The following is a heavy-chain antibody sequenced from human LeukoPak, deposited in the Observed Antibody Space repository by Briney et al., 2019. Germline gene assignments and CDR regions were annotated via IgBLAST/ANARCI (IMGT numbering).Heavy chain of an antibody. CDR1: GGSISSIDW. J-gene: IGHJ6*02. CDR3: ARDDYGDESYGMDV. D-gene: IGHD4-17*01. V-gene: IGHV4-4*02. Sequence: PSETLSLTCAVSGGSISSIDWWSWVRQPPGKGLEWIGEIYHRGTTNYNPSLKSRVTISVDTSKNQFSLKLSSVTAADTAVYYCARDDYGDESYGMDVWGQGTTVTVSS. CDR2: IYHRGTT.